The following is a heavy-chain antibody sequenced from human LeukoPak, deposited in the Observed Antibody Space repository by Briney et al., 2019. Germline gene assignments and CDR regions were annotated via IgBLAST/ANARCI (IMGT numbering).Heavy chain of an antibody. CDR1: GGSFSGYY. CDR2: INHSGST. V-gene: IGHV4-34*01. D-gene: IGHD3-22*01. CDR3: ARGRYQYYYDSSGYLYWFDF. J-gene: IGHJ4*02. Sequence: SETLSLTCAVYGGSFSGYYWCWIRQPPGKGLEWIGEINHSGSTNYNPSLKSRVTISVDTSKNQFSLKLSSVTAADTAVYYCARGRYQYYYDSSGYLYWFDFWGQGTLVTVSS.